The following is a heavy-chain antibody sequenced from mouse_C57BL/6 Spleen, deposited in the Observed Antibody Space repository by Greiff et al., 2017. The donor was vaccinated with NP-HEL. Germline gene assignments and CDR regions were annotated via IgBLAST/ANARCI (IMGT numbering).Heavy chain of an antibody. CDR2: IDPSDSYT. Sequence: VQLQQSGAELVMPGASVKLSCKASGYTFTSYWMHWVKQRPGQGLEWIGEIDPSDSYTNYNQKFKGKSTLTVDKSSSTAYMQLSSLTSEDSAVYDCARRIYYYGSSYGYFDVWGTGTTVTVSS. V-gene: IGHV1-69*01. J-gene: IGHJ1*03. CDR3: ARRIYYYGSSYGYFDV. CDR1: GYTFTSYW. D-gene: IGHD1-1*01.